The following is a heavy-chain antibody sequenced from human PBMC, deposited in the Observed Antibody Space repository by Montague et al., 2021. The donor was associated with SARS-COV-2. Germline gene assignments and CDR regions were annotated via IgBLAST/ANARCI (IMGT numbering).Heavy chain of an antibody. Sequence: SETLSLTCGVYGGSFSGYFWSWIRQPAGKGLEWIGRIYPSGGIFDSGRTNYHPSLKSRVTVSVDTSKNQFSLKLSSVTAADTAVYYCARGFDIWGQGTMVTVSS. CDR3: ARGFDI. CDR1: GGSFSGYF. J-gene: IGHJ3*02. CDR2: IYPSGGIFDSGRT. V-gene: IGHV4-4*07.